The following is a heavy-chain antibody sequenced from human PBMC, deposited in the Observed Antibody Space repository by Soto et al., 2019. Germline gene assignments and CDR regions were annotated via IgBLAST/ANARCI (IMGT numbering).Heavy chain of an antibody. D-gene: IGHD3-10*01. Sequence: GGSLRLSCAASGFTFSSYAMSWVRQAPGKGLEWVSTISGSGLATYYTDSVKGRFTISRDNSKNTLYLQMDSLRAEDTAVYYCAKFPLMVRGVIINNFDYWGQGTRVTVSS. J-gene: IGHJ4*02. V-gene: IGHV3-23*01. CDR3: AKFPLMVRGVIINNFDY. CDR2: ISGSGLAT. CDR1: GFTFSSYA.